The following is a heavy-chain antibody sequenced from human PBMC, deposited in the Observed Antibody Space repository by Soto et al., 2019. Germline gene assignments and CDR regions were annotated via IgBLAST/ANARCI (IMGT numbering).Heavy chain of an antibody. CDR2: ISGSGGST. D-gene: IGHD6-19*01. Sequence: SGGSLRLSCAASGFTFSSYAMSWVRQAPGKGLEWVSAISGSGGSTYYADSVKGRFTTSRDNSKNTLYLQMNSLRAEDTAVYYCAKDGQWLPYYFDYWGQGTLVTVS. CDR3: AKDGQWLPYYFDY. V-gene: IGHV3-23*01. J-gene: IGHJ4*02. CDR1: GFTFSSYA.